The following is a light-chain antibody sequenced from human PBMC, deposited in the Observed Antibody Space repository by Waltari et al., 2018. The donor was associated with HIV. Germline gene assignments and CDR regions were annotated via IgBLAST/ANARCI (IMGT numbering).Light chain of an antibody. J-gene: IGLJ1*01. CDR2: SNN. V-gene: IGLV1-44*01. CDR3: AAWDDSLNGYV. Sequence: QSVLTQPPSASGTPGQRVTISCSGSSSNIGRHTLNWYQQLPGTAPKLLIYSNNQRPSGVPDRFSGSKSGTSASLAISGLQSEDEADYYCAAWDDSLNGYVFGTGTKVTVL. CDR1: SSNIGRHT.